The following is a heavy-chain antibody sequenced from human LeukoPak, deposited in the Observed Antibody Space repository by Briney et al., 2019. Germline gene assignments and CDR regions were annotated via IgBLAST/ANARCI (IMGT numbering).Heavy chain of an antibody. CDR1: GGSISSTSYY. Sequence: SETLSLTCTVSGGSISSTSYYWGWIRQSPGKGLEWIGSIYYSGTTYYNPSLKSRVTISVDTSKNQFSLKLSSVTAADTAVYYCAREPSYCSSTSCLNWFDPWGQGTLVTVSS. CDR3: AREPSYCSSTSCLNWFDP. J-gene: IGHJ5*02. D-gene: IGHD2-2*01. CDR2: IYYSGTT. V-gene: IGHV4-39*07.